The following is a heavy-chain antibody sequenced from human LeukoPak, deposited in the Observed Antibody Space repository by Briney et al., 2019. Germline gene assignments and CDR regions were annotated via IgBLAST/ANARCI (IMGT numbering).Heavy chain of an antibody. D-gene: IGHD3-10*01. CDR2: ISSSGSTI. CDR3: AKDPQLLWFGELSGYFDY. CDR1: GFTFSSYE. J-gene: IGHJ4*02. V-gene: IGHV3-48*03. Sequence: GGSLRLSCAASGFTFSSYEMNWVRQAPGKGLEWVSYISSSGSTIYYADSVKGRFTISRDNSKNTLYLQMNSLRAEDTAVYYCAKDPQLLWFGELSGYFDYWGQGTLVTVSS.